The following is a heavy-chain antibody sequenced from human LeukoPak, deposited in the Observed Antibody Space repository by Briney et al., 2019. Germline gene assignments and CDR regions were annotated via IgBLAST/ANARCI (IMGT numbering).Heavy chain of an antibody. J-gene: IGHJ4*02. CDR1: GFTFSSHW. V-gene: IGHV3-74*01. Sequence: PGGSLRLSCAASGFTFSSHWMYWVSQAPGKGLVWVSRINTDGSSTRYADSVKGRFNISRDNAKNTLHLQMNSLRAEDTAVYYCARERIDCSSTSCYGGGSDYWGQGTLVTVSS. D-gene: IGHD2-2*01. CDR2: INTDGSST. CDR3: ARERIDCSSTSCYGGGSDY.